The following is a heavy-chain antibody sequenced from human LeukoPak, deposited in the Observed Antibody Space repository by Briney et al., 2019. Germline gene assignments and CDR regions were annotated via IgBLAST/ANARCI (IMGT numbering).Heavy chain of an antibody. CDR2: ITGSGGTT. Sequence: GGSLRRSCAASGFTFSTYAMNWVRQAPGKGLEWVSGITGSGGTTFYADSVKGRFTISRDNSKSTLYLQMNSLGAEDTAIYYCAKEGYPDSSGAFDSWGQGTLVTGSS. V-gene: IGHV3-23*01. J-gene: IGHJ4*02. D-gene: IGHD3-22*01. CDR3: AKEGYPDSSGAFDS. CDR1: GFTFSTYA.